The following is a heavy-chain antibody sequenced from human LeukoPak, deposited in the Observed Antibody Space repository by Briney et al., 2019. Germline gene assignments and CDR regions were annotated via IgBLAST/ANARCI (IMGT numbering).Heavy chain of an antibody. CDR1: GFTVSSNS. V-gene: IGHV3-30*02. Sequence: PGGSLRLSCTVSGFTVSSNSMSWVRQAPGKGLEWVAFIRYDGSKKYYTDSVKGRFTISRDNSKNTLYLQMNSLSAEDTAFYYCAKEELRRITMWGYMDVWGKGTTVTISS. D-gene: IGHD3-10*02. CDR2: IRYDGSKK. J-gene: IGHJ6*03. CDR3: AKEELRRITMWGYMDV.